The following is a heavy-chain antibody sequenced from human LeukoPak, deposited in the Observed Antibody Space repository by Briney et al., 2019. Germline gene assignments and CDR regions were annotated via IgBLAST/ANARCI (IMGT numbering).Heavy chain of an antibody. CDR2: IYRSGST. Sequence: TPSETLSLTCTVSGGSISSGGYYWSWIRQLPGKGLEWIGRIYRSGSTNYNPSLKSRVTMSVDTSKNQFSLKLNSVTAADTAVYYCAREYGDFDYWGQGTLVTVSS. CDR3: AREYGDFDY. V-gene: IGHV4-61*08. CDR1: GGSISSGGYY. D-gene: IGHD4-17*01. J-gene: IGHJ4*02.